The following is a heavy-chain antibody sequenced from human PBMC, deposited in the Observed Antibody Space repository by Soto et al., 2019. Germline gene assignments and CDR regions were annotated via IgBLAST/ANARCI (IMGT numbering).Heavy chain of an antibody. CDR2: IFSNDEK. CDR3: ARTEGLRYFDWLPDY. V-gene: IGHV2-26*01. CDR1: GFSLSNARMG. Sequence: GSGPTLVNPTETLTLTCTVSGFSLSNARMGVSWIRQPPGKALEWLAHIFSNDEKSYSTSLKSRLTISKDTSKSQVVLTMTNMDPVDTATYYCARTEGLRYFDWLPDYWGQGTLVTVSS. J-gene: IGHJ4*02. D-gene: IGHD3-9*01.